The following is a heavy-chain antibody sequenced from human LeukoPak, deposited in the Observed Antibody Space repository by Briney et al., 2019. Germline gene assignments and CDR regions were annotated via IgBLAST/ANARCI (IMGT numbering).Heavy chain of an antibody. J-gene: IGHJ5*02. Sequence: GASVKVSCKASGGTFSSYAISWVRQAPGQGLEWMGGIIPIFGTANYAQKFQGRVTITADESTSTAYMELSSLRSEDTAVYYCARVKGCSSTSCYTGNWFDPWGQGTLVTVSS. CDR1: GGTFSSYA. CDR2: IIPIFGTA. CDR3: ARVKGCSSTSCYTGNWFDP. D-gene: IGHD2-2*02. V-gene: IGHV1-69*13.